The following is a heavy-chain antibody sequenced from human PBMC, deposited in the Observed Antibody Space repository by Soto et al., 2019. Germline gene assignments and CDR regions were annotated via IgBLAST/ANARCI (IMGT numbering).Heavy chain of an antibody. D-gene: IGHD5-12*01. J-gene: IGHJ4*02. CDR1: GFNLSAHD. V-gene: IGHV3-13*01. CDR3: GTSEEMAAIILN. CDR2: LGVSGNT. Sequence: PGGSLRLACAASGFNLSAHDMHWVRQVKGKGLEWVSALGVSGNTFESASVKGRFTISRENAKNTLYLRMISLRVEDTAVYYCGTSEEMAAIILNWGQGSLVTVSS.